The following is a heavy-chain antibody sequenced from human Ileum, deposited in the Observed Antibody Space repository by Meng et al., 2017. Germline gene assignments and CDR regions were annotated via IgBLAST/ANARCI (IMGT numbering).Heavy chain of an antibody. CDR2: INGDGSSS. CDR3: ARDKVMDVSYDSSGYYSGLDY. D-gene: IGHD3-22*01. Sequence: EVQLVESGGGLVQPGGSLRLSCAASGFTFSSYWMHLVRQAPGKGLVWVSRINGDGSSSSHADSVKGRFTISRDNAKNTLYLQMNSLRAEDTAVYYCARDKVMDVSYDSSGYYSGLDYWGQGTLVTVSS. V-gene: IGHV3-74*01. CDR1: GFTFSSYW. J-gene: IGHJ4*02.